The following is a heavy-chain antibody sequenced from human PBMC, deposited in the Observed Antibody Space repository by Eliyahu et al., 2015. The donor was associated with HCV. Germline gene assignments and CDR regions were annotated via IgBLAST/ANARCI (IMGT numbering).Heavy chain of an antibody. J-gene: IGHJ4*02. V-gene: IGHV3-33*01. D-gene: IGHD6-13*01. CDR2: IWYDGSNK. CDR1: GFXFXSXG. Sequence: QVQLVESGGGVVQPGRSLRLSCAASGFXFXSXGMHWVRQAPGKGLEWVAVIWYDGSNKYYADSVKGRFTISRDNSKNTLYLQMNSLRAEDTAVYYCARAPNYPYIAAAGPLLYWGQGTLVTVSS. CDR3: ARAPNYPYIAAAGPLLY.